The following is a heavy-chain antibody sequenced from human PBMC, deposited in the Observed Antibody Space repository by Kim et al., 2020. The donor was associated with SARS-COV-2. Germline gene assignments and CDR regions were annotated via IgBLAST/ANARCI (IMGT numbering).Heavy chain of an antibody. CDR2: INHSGST. Sequence: SETLSLTCAVYGGSFSGYYWSWIRQPPGKGLEWIGEINHSGSTNYNPSLKSRVTISVDTSKNQFSLKLSSVTAADTAVYYCARARRYCSSTSCPSKGWFDPWGQGTLVTVSS. D-gene: IGHD2-2*01. V-gene: IGHV4-34*01. CDR3: ARARRYCSSTSCPSKGWFDP. J-gene: IGHJ5*02. CDR1: GGSFSGYY.